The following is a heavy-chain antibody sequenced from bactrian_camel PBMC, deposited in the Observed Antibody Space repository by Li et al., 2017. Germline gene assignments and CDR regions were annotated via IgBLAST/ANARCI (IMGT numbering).Heavy chain of an antibody. V-gene: IGHV3S1*01. CDR3: AAGIVGFDLLNVRKFTF. J-gene: IGHJ4*01. CDR1: GFTFKTAW. Sequence: HVQLVESGGGLVQPGGSLKLSCAASGFTFKTAWTYWVRQAPGKEREAVAGITIGGGTTKYADSVKGRFTISRDNAQSRVYLQMDSLKPEDTAIYVCAAGIVGFDLLNVRKFTFWGRGTQVTVS. CDR2: ITIGGGTT. D-gene: IGHD2*01.